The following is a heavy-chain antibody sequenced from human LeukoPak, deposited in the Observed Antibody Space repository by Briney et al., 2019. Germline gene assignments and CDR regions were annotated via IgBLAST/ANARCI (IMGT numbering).Heavy chain of an antibody. Sequence: WASVKVSCKASGYTFTGNYMHWVRQAPGQGLEWMGWINPNNGGTKYAQKFQGRVTMTRDTSISTAYMELSRRRSDDTAVYYCARDKGRGYRSSWSNFGDHWGQGTLVTVSS. V-gene: IGHV1-2*02. CDR3: ARDKGRGYRSSWSNFGDH. CDR1: GYTFTGNY. J-gene: IGHJ4*02. D-gene: IGHD6-13*01. CDR2: INPNNGGT.